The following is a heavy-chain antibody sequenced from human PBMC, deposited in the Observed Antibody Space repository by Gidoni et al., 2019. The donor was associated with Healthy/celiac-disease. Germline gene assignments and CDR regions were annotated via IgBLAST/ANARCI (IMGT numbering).Heavy chain of an antibody. CDR2: IYYSGST. J-gene: IGHJ3*02. CDR3: ARPTESIALAGTFAFDI. Sequence: QLQLQESGPGRVKPSETLSLTGTVYGGSISSSSYYWGWIRQPPGKGLEWIGSIYYSGSTYYNPSLKSRVTISVDTSKNQFSLKLSSVTAADTAVYYCARPTESIALAGTFAFDIWGQGTMVTVSS. V-gene: IGHV4-39*01. CDR1: GGSISSSSYY. D-gene: IGHD6-19*01.